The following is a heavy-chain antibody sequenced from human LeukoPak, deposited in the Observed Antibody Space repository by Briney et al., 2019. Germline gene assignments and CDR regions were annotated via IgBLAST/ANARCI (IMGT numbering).Heavy chain of an antibody. Sequence: PGGSLRLSCAASGFTFSDYGIHWVRQAPGKGLEWVAVIWSDGSNKYYADSVKGRFTISRDNSKKTLYLQMNSLRVEDTAVYYWVRASGSFDYWGQGTLVTVSS. CDR3: VRASGSFDY. CDR1: GFTFSDYG. J-gene: IGHJ4*02. V-gene: IGHV3-33*01. D-gene: IGHD3-10*01. CDR2: IWSDGSNK.